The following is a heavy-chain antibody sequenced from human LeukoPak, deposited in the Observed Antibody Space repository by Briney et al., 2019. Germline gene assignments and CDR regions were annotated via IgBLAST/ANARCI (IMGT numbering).Heavy chain of an antibody. CDR3: ARQEYCSGGSCYTWFDP. Sequence: GESLKISCKGSGYRFSNYWIGWVRPMPGKGLEWMGVIYPGDSDIRYSPSFQGQVTISADKSISTAYLQWSSLKASDTAMYYCARQEYCSGGSCYTWFDPWGQGTLVTVSS. J-gene: IGHJ5*02. D-gene: IGHD2-15*01. CDR1: GYRFSNYW. CDR2: IYPGDSDI. V-gene: IGHV5-51*01.